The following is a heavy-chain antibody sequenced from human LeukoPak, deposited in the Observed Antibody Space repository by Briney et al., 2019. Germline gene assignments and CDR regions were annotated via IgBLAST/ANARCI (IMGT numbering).Heavy chain of an antibody. J-gene: IGHJ4*02. CDR1: GGSISNYY. Sequence: SETLSLTCTVSGGSISNYYWSWIRQPPGKGLEWIGYIYYSGNTNYNPSLKSRVTISVDTSKNQFSLKLISVTAADTAVYYCARGSGWSGHGYWGQGTLVTVPS. CDR3: ARGSGWSGHGY. D-gene: IGHD6-19*01. CDR2: IYYSGNT. V-gene: IGHV4-59*01.